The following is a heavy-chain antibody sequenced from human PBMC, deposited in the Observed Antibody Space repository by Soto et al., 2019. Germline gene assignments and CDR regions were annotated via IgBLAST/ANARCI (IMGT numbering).Heavy chain of an antibody. CDR1: GFTVSSNY. CDR3: ARGHVEYSGYDFGY. V-gene: IGHV3-53*04. J-gene: IGHJ4*02. Sequence: GGSLRLSCAASGFTVSSNYMSWVRQAPGKGLEWVSVIYSGGSTYYADSVKGRFTISRHNSKNTLYLQMNSLRAEDTAVYYCARGHVEYSGYDFGYWGQGTLVTVSS. CDR2: IYSGGST. D-gene: IGHD5-12*01.